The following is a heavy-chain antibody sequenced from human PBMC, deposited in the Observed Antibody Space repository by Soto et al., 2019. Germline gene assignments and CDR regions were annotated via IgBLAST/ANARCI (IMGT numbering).Heavy chain of an antibody. CDR2: IWFDGSNK. J-gene: IGHJ4*02. CDR3: ATTGPY. CDR1: GFTFSSYG. V-gene: IGHV3-33*01. Sequence: QVQLVESGGGVVQPGRSLRLSCAASGFTFSSYGMHWVRQAPGKGLEWVAVIWFDGSNKLYADSVKGRFTISRDNSKNTVSLQMNRLRDEDSAAYYCATTGPYWGQGTLVTVSA.